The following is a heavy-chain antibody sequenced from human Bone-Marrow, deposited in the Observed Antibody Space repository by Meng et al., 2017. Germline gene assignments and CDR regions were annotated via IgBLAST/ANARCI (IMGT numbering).Heavy chain of an antibody. D-gene: IGHD3-10*01. J-gene: IGHJ4*02. V-gene: IGHV4-34*01. CDR2: INHSGST. CDR3: ARGGVRGGIDY. CDR1: GVSFSGYY. Sequence: QAQIQHGVAGILRTSDTRSLTCAVYGVSFSGYYWSWIRQPPGKGLEWIGEINHSGSTNYTPSLKSRVTISVDTSKNQFSLKLSSVTAADTAVYYCARGGVRGGIDYWGQGTLVTVSS.